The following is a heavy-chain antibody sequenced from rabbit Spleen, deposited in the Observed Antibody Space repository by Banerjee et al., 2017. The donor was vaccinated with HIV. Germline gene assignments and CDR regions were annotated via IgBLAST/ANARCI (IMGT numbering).Heavy chain of an antibody. CDR2: IVPSTSGNI. D-gene: IGHD8-1*01. V-gene: IGHV1S40*01. CDR1: GFSFSSSYY. CDR3: ARDTGSSFSSYGMDL. J-gene: IGHJ6*01. Sequence: QSLEESGGGLVQPGGTLTLTCTASGFSFSSSYYMCWVRQAPGKGLEGIACIVPSTSGNIYYARWAKGRFTISKTSSTTVTLQMTSLTVADTATYFCARDTGSSFSSYGMDLWGPGTLVTVS.